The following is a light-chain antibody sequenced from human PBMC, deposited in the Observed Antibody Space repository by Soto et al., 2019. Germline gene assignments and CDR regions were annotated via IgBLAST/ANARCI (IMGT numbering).Light chain of an antibody. CDR2: GAY. CDR3: QQYVHWPPGA. Sequence: EIVMTQTPATLSVSPGERATLSCSVSQSVSSNVAWYQHKPGQAPRLVIYGAYTRATGIPARFSGSGSGTEFTLTISSLQSEDSAVYDCQQYVHWPPGAFGQGTKV. CDR1: QSVSSN. J-gene: IGKJ1*01. V-gene: IGKV3-15*01.